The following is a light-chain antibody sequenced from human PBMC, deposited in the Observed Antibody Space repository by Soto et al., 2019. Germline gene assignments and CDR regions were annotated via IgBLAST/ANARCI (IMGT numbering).Light chain of an antibody. V-gene: IGKV3-20*01. CDR1: QSVRSSF. CDR3: QQDGSPPYT. CDR2: RAS. J-gene: IGKJ2*01. Sequence: IVLTQSPGTLSLSPGERATLSGRASQSVRSSFLAWYQQKSGQSPRLLINRASNRAAGVPDRFSGSGSGTDFTLTISRMEPEDFAVYYCQQDGSPPYTFGQGTRLEIK.